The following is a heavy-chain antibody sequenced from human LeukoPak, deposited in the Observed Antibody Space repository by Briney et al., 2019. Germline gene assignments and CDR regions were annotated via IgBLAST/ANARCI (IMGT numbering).Heavy chain of an antibody. V-gene: IGHV5-51*01. Sequence: GESLKISCKGSGYSFTSYWIGWVRQMPGKGLEWTGIIYPGDSDTRYSPSFQGQVTISADKSISTAYLQWSSPKASDTAMYYCASLLAAAGTFFDYWGQGTLVTVSS. J-gene: IGHJ4*02. CDR1: GYSFTSYW. CDR2: IYPGDSDT. CDR3: ASLLAAAGTFFDY. D-gene: IGHD6-13*01.